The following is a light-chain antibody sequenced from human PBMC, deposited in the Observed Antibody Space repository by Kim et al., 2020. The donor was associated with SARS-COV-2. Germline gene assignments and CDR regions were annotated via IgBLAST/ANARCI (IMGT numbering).Light chain of an antibody. V-gene: IGKV3D-20*01. CDR2: DAS. J-gene: IGKJ4*01. Sequence: DIVLTQSPATLYLSPGARATLSCGASQSVRNNFLAWYQQKPGLAPQLLIYDASTRATGVPDRFSGSGSGTDFTLTINRLEAEDFVIYYCQNYLGSPPTFGGGTKVDIK. CDR3: QNYLGSPPT. CDR1: QSVRNNF.